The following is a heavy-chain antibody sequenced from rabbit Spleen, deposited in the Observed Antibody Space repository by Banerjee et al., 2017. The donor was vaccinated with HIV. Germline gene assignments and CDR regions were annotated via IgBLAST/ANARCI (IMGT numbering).Heavy chain of an antibody. Sequence: QQQLVESGGGLVQPGGTLTLTCTASGFSLSTDYYMCWVRQAPGKGLESIACIYGGVIGSTYYATWAKGRFTISKSSSTTVTLQMTSLTAADTATYFCVRDRANIGGDYGPYYFDLWGPGTLVTVS. V-gene: IGHV1S45*01. D-gene: IGHD2-1*01. CDR3: VRDRANIGGDYGPYYFDL. CDR1: GFSLSTDYY. J-gene: IGHJ4*01. CDR2: IYGGVIGST.